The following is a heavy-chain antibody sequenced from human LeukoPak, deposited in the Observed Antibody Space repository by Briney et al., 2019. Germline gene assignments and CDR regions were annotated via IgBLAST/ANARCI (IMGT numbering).Heavy chain of an antibody. CDR2: ISPDNGNT. CDR1: GYTFTIYA. CDR3: ARTYSSFRFDH. Sequence: ASVKVSFKDSGYTFTIYAISWVRQAPGQGLEWMGWISPDNGNTNYSQNLQGGVTMTTDTSTSTAYMELRSLRSDDTAVYYCARTYSSFRFDHRGQGTLVTVSS. D-gene: IGHD6-6*01. J-gene: IGHJ5*02. V-gene: IGHV1-18*01.